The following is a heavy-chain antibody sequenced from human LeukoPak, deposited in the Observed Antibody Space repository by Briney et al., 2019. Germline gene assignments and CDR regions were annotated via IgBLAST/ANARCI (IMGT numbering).Heavy chain of an antibody. D-gene: IGHD6-13*01. Sequence: PSETLSLTCAVYGGSFSGYYWSWIRQPPGKGLEWIGEINHSGSTNYNPSLKSRVTISVDTSKNQFSLKLSSVTAADTAVYYCARDSSWGIAAVSSKFDYWGQGTLVTVSS. CDR2: INHSGST. J-gene: IGHJ4*02. CDR1: GGSFSGYY. V-gene: IGHV4-34*01. CDR3: ARDSSWGIAAVSSKFDY.